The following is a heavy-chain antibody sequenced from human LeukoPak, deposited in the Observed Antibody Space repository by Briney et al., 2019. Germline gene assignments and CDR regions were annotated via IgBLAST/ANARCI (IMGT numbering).Heavy chain of an antibody. D-gene: IGHD6-19*01. J-gene: IGHJ3*02. V-gene: IGHV4-61*02. Sequence: SQTLSLTCTVSGGSISSGSYYWSWIRQPAGKGLEWIGRIYTSGSTNYNPSLKSRVTISVDTSKNQFSLKLSSVTAADTAVYYCVRPNSSGWPRGSFDIWGQGTMVTVSS. CDR3: VRPNSSGWPRGSFDI. CDR1: GGSISSGSYY. CDR2: IYTSGST.